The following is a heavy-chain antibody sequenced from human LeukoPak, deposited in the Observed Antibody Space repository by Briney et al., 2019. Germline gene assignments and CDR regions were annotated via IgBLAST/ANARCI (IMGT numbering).Heavy chain of an antibody. V-gene: IGHV5-51*01. CDR3: ARLGPDCSGGSCYMHYYYYGMDV. Sequence: GESLKISCKGSGYSFTTYWIGWVRQMPGKGLEWMGIIYPGDSDTTYSPSFQGQVTISADKSISTAYLQWSSLKASDTAMYYCARLGPDCSGGSCYMHYYYYGMDVWGQGTTVTVSS. CDR1: GYSFTTYW. D-gene: IGHD2-15*01. J-gene: IGHJ6*02. CDR2: IYPGDSDT.